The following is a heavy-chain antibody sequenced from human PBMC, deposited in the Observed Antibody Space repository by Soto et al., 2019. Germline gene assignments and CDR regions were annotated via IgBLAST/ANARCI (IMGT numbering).Heavy chain of an antibody. CDR3: ASFFKGYCSSTSCYAPGY. CDR1: GFTFSSYG. Sequence: GGSLRLSCAASGFTFSSYGMHWVRQAPGKGLEWVAVIWYDGSNKYYADSVKGRFTISRDNSKNTLYLQMNSLRAEDTAVYYCASFFKGYCSSTSCYAPGYWGQGTLVTVSS. V-gene: IGHV3-33*01. J-gene: IGHJ4*02. CDR2: IWYDGSNK. D-gene: IGHD2-2*01.